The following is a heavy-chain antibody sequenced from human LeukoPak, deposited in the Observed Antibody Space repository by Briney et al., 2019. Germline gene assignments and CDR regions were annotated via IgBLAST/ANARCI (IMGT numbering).Heavy chain of an antibody. J-gene: IGHJ4*02. CDR3: ARGGESGYNYGYSDY. D-gene: IGHD5-18*01. Sequence: GGSLRLSCAASGFTVSTNYMNWVRQAPGKGLEWVSVIYSGGSTYYADSVKGRFTISRDNSKNTLYLQMNSLRAEDTAVYYCARGGESGYNYGYSDYWGQGTLVTVSS. CDR2: IYSGGST. CDR1: GFTVSTNY. V-gene: IGHV3-53*01.